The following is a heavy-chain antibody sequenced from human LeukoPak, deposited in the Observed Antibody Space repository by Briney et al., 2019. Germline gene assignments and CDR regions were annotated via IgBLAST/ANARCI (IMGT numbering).Heavy chain of an antibody. D-gene: IGHD3-10*01. J-gene: IGHJ4*02. CDR3: ARDPEGLTGSFDY. Sequence: GGSLRLSCAASGFTFRDYGMHWVRQAPGKGLEWISYISSSGSTIYYADSVKGRFTISRDNAKNSLYLQMNSLRAEDTAVYYCARDPEGLTGSFDYWGQGTLVTVSS. CDR2: ISSSGSTI. CDR1: GFTFRDYG. V-gene: IGHV3-48*03.